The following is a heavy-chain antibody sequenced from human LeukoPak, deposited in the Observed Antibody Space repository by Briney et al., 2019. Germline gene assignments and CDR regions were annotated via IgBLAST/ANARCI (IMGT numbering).Heavy chain of an antibody. Sequence: GASVKVSCKASGYTFTGYYMHWVRQAPGQGLEWMGWINPNSGGTNYAQKFQGRVTMTRDTSISTAYMELSRLRSDDTAVYYCARAKDILTGYYRWYFDLWGRGTLVTVSS. CDR2: INPNSGGT. CDR1: GYTFTGYY. CDR3: ARAKDILTGYYRWYFDL. V-gene: IGHV1-2*02. D-gene: IGHD3-9*01. J-gene: IGHJ2*01.